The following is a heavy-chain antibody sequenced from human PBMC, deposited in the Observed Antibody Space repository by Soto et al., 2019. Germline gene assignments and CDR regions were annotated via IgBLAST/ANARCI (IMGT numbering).Heavy chain of an antibody. J-gene: IGHJ3*02. CDR3: AAIRGEYRLGGAIDI. D-gene: IGHD3-16*01. CDR1: GGTLTNHA. CDR2: IIPTFGTV. V-gene: IGHV1-69*12. Sequence: QVHLVQSGAELKKPGSSVKLSCKTSGGTLTNHAIIWVRQAPGQRLLWMGGIIPTFGTVNYSLKFQDRLTRTADEKTGTASMELTYLRPEDTAVYYCAAIRGEYRLGGAIDIWGQGTVVTVSA.